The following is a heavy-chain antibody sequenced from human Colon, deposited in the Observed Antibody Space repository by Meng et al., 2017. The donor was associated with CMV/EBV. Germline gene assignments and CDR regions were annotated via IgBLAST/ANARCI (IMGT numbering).Heavy chain of an antibody. CDR2: INPTTGAT. D-gene: IGHD1-26*01. V-gene: IGHV1-2*02. J-gene: IGHJ4*02. CDR1: GYTFTGYF. Sequence: QVQLVQSGAEVKKPGASVKVSCKASGYTFTGYFMDWVRQAPGQGLEWLGRINPTTGATNYAQKFQGRVTMTRDTSINTSYMELSRLRSDDTAVYYCASLSGGDFDYWGQGTLVTVS. CDR3: ASLSGGDFDY.